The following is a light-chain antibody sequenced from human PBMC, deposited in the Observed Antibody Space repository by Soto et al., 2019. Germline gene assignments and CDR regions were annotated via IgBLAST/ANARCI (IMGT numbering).Light chain of an antibody. CDR1: QSVSRR. V-gene: IGKV1-5*01. Sequence: DIQMTQSPSTLSASVGDRITITCRASQSVSRRLAWFQQKPGNAPNLLIYDASSLESGVPSRFSGRGSGTEFTLTISSLQPDDCATYYCHTYNSYSLHTFGQGTKLEIK. CDR3: HTYNSYSLHT. J-gene: IGKJ2*01. CDR2: DAS.